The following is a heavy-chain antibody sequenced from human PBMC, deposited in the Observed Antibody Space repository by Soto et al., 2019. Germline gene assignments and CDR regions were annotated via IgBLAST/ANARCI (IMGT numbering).Heavy chain of an antibody. V-gene: IGHV3-49*04. CDR1: GFTFGDYA. J-gene: IGHJ6*02. D-gene: IGHD5-18*01. CDR3: TRARRGYSYGSYYYYGMDV. CDR2: IRSKAYGGTT. Sequence: LRLSCTASGFTFGDYAMSWVRQAPGKGLEWVGFIRSKAYGGTTEYAASVKGRFTISRDDSKSIAYLQMNSLKTEDTAVYYCTRARRGYSYGSYYYYGMDVWGQGTTVTVSS.